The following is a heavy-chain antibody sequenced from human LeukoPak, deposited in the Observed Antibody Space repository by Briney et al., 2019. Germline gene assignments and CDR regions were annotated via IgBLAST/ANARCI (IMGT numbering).Heavy chain of an antibody. CDR1: GGSISSHY. J-gene: IGHJ6*03. CDR3: AREVVAATAAGYYYYMDV. V-gene: IGHV4-59*11. CDR2: IYYSGST. D-gene: IGHD2-15*01. Sequence: SETLSLTCTVSGGSISSHYWSWIRQPPGKGLEWIGFIYYSGSTIYNPSLKSRVTILVDTSKNQFSLKLSSVTAADTAVYFCAREVVAATAAGYYYYMDVWGKGATVTISS.